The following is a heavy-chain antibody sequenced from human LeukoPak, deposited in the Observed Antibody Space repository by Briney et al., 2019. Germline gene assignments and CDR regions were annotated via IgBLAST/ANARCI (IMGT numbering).Heavy chain of an antibody. D-gene: IGHD3-3*01. CDR3: ARDQGYYDFWSGYRWYYFDY. J-gene: IGHJ4*02. Sequence: SQTLSLTCAISGDSVSSNSAAWNWIRQSPSRGLEWLGRTCYRSKWYNDYAVSVKSRITINPDTSKNQFSLQLNSVTPEDTAVYYCARDQGYYDFWSGYRWYYFDYWGQGTLVTVSS. V-gene: IGHV6-1*01. CDR2: TCYRSKWYN. CDR1: GDSVSSNSAA.